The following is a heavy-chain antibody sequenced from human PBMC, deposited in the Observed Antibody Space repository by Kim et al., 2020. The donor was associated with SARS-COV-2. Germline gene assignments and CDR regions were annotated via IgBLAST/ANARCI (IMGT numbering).Heavy chain of an antibody. V-gene: IGHV1-69*06. CDR3: ARENVSSGWYGGFDY. D-gene: IGHD6-19*01. J-gene: IGHJ4*02. CDR1: GGTFSSYA. CDR2: IIPIFGTA. Sequence: SVKVSCKASGGTFSSYAISWVRQAPGQGLEWMGGIIPIFGTANYAQKFQGRVTITADKSTSTAYMELSSLRSEDTAVYYCARENVSSGWYGGFDYWGQGTLVTVSS.